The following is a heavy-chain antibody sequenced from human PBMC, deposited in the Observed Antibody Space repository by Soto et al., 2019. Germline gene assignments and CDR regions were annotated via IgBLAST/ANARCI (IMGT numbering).Heavy chain of an antibody. CDR3: ARLNPGTYVYNWFDP. CDR1: GGSISSSSYY. CDR2: IYYSGST. D-gene: IGHD1-1*01. Sequence: QLQLQESGPGLVKPSETLSLTCTVSGGSISSSSYYWGWIRQPPGKGLEWIGSIYYSGSTYYNPSLKCRVTISVDTSKNQFSLKLSSVTAADTAVYYYARLNPGTYVYNWFDPWGQGTLVTVSS. J-gene: IGHJ5*02. V-gene: IGHV4-39*01.